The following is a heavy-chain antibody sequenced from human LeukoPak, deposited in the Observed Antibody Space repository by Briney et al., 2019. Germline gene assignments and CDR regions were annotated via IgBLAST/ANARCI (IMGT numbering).Heavy chain of an antibody. D-gene: IGHD4-17*01. CDR2: ISYDGSNK. V-gene: IGHV3-30-3*01. J-gene: IGHJ4*02. CDR3: ARERAGDYDDY. CDR1: GITFSSCW. Sequence: GGSLRLSCSASGITFSSCWMNWVRQAPGKGLEWVAVISYDGSNKYYTDSVKGRFTISRDNSNNTLYLQMNGLRAEDTAMYYCARERAGDYDDYWGQGTLVTVSS.